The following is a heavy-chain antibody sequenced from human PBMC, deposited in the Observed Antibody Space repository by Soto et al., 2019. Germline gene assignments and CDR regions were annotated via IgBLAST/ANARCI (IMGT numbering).Heavy chain of an antibody. J-gene: IGHJ5*02. V-gene: IGHV4-39*01. Sequence: SETLSLTCTVSGASISVHSYYWTWIRQPPGKGLEWIGSSYYSGTTYFNPSLKSRATISVDTSKNQFSLRLTSVTAADTAIYYCKRSYNWNDNYFDPWGPGALLTVSS. CDR2: SYYSGTT. D-gene: IGHD1-20*01. CDR1: GASISVHSYY. CDR3: KRSYNWNDNYFDP.